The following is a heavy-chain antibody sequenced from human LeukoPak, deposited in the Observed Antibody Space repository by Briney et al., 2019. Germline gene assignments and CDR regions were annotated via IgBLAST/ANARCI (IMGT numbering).Heavy chain of an antibody. D-gene: IGHD6-13*01. J-gene: IGHJ4*02. Sequence: PSETLSLTCTVSGGSVSSGIYSWSWTRQPPGKGLEWIGYIYYSGSSNYNPSLMSRVAISVDTSKNQFSLKLGSVTAADAAVYYCARGESSNWSFDYWGQGTLVTVSS. V-gene: IGHV4-61*01. CDR1: GGSVSSGIYS. CDR2: IYYSGSS. CDR3: ARGESSNWSFDY.